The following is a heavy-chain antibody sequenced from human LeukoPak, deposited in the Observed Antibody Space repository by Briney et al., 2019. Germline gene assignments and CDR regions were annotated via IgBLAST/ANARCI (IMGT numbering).Heavy chain of an antibody. D-gene: IGHD5-12*01. CDR3: ARDGSLAY. CDR1: GYTLTELS. J-gene: IGHJ4*02. V-gene: IGHV1-2*02. Sequence: ASVKVSCKVSGYTLTELSMHWVRQAPGQGLEWMGWINSNSGATNYAQKFQGRVTMTRDTSISTAYMELTRLGSDDTAVYYCARDGSLAYWGQGTLVTVSS. CDR2: INSNSGAT.